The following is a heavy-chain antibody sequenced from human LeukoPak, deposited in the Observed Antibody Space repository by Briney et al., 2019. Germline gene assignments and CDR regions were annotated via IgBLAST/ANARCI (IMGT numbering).Heavy chain of an antibody. CDR3: ARTNTLDRGPIIDPLDY. D-gene: IGHD3-10*01. Sequence: GGSLRLSCAASGFALSSSGMHWVRQAPGKGLEWVAFIWYDGSNKYYADSVKGRFTSSRDNSKTTLYLQMNSLRAEDTAVYFCARTNTLDRGPIIDPLDYWGQGTLVTVSS. CDR2: IWYDGSNK. CDR1: GFALSSSG. J-gene: IGHJ4*02. V-gene: IGHV3-33*01.